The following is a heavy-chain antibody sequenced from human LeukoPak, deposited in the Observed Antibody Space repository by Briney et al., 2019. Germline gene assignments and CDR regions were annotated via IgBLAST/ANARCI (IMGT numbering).Heavy chain of an antibody. CDR2: ISAYNGNI. CDR3: ARAGTTSSSTPDF. CDR1: GYTFGTYG. D-gene: IGHD2-15*01. Sequence: ASVKVSCKAFGYTFGTYGVTWVRQAPGQGLEWMGWISAYNGNINYAQEFQGRVTLTSDTSTSTAYVELRSLRSDDTAVYYCARAGTTSSSTPDFWGQGTLVTVSS. V-gene: IGHV1-18*01. J-gene: IGHJ4*02.